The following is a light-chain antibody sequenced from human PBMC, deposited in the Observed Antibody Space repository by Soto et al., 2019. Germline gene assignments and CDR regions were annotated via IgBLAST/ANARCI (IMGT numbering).Light chain of an antibody. CDR2: GAS. J-gene: IGKJ4*01. CDR1: QSVSRR. CDR3: QQYGSSPPLT. Sequence: EIVLTQSPGTLSLSPGGRATLSCRASQSVSRRLAWYQHRPGQSPRLLISGASMRASGVPVRFSGSGSGTDFTLTISRLEPEDFAVYYCQQYGSSPPLTFGGGTKVEIK. V-gene: IGKV3-20*01.